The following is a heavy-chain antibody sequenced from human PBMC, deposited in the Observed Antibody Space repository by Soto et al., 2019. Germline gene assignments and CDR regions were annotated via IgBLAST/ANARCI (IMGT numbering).Heavy chain of an antibody. D-gene: IGHD3-10*01. Sequence: PGGSLRLSCAASGFTFSSYGMHWVRQAPGKGLEWVAVISYDGSNKYYADSVKGRFTISRDNSKNTLYLQMNSLRAEDTAVYYCAKDLRYYGSGPYYYYGMDVWGQGTTVTVSS. CDR1: GFTFSSYG. J-gene: IGHJ6*02. V-gene: IGHV3-30*18. CDR2: ISYDGSNK. CDR3: AKDLRYYGSGPYYYYGMDV.